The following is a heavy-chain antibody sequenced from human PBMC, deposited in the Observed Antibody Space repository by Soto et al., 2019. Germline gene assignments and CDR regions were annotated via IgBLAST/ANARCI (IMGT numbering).Heavy chain of an antibody. CDR1: GWSFSGYY. D-gene: IGHD3-10*01. CDR2: INHSGST. V-gene: IGHV4-34*01. CDR3: ARGAITMVRGVISYGMDV. J-gene: IGHJ6*02. Sequence: PSEPLSLTCAVYGWSFSGYYWSWIRQPPGKGLEWIGEINHSGSTNYNPSLKSRVTISVDTSKNQFSLKLSSVTAADTAVYYCARGAITMVRGVISYGMDVWGQGTTVT.